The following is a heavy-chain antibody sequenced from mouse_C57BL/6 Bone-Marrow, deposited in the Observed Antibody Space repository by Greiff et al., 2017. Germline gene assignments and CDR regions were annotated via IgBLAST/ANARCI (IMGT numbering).Heavy chain of an antibody. Sequence: EVNVVESGEGLVKPGGSLKLSCAASGFTFSSYAMSWVRQTPEKRLEWVAYISSGGDYIYYADTVKGRFTISRDNARNTLYLQMSSLKSEDTAMYYCTRDPHYYAMDYWGQGTSVTVSS. CDR3: TRDPHYYAMDY. J-gene: IGHJ4*01. V-gene: IGHV5-9-1*02. CDR1: GFTFSSYA. CDR2: ISSGGDYI.